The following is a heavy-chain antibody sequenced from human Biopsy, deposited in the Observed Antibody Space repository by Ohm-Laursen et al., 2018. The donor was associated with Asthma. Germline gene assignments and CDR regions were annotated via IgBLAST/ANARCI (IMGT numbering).Heavy chain of an antibody. CDR3: ARVVSYGGIYFGIDV. V-gene: IGHV4-30-4*01. Sequence: TLSLTCRVSGGYTGSSDHHWAWIRQAPRKGLEWIGFVFWSGSTHYSRSLERRVSISIDTATNEFSMKLWSVTPADTAVYFCARVVSYGGIYFGIDVWGPGNTVVVS. D-gene: IGHD4-23*01. CDR2: VFWSGST. J-gene: IGHJ6*02. CDR1: GGYTGSSDHH.